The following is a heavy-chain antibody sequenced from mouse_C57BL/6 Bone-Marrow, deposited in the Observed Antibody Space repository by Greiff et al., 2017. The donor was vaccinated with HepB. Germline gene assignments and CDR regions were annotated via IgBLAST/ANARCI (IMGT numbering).Heavy chain of an antibody. CDR1: GYTFTSYW. CDR3: ARWGDYYTFYFDY. CDR2: IDPSDSYT. V-gene: IGHV1-59*01. D-gene: IGHD2-12*01. Sequence: QVQLQQPGAELVRPGTSVKLSCKASGYTFTSYWMHWVKQRPGQGLEWIGVIDPSDSYTNYNQKFKGKATLTVDTSSSTAYMQLSSLTSEDSAVYYCARWGDYYTFYFDYWGQGTTLTVSS. J-gene: IGHJ2*01.